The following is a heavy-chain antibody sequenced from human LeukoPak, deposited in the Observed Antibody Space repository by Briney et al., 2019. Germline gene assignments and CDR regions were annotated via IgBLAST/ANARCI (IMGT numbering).Heavy chain of an antibody. CDR3: ARGSGELDY. D-gene: IGHD3-3*01. Sequence: SVKVSRKASGGTFSSYAISWVRQAPGQGLEWMGRIIPILGIANYAQKFQGRVTITADKSTSTAYMELSSLRSEDTAVYYCARGSGELDYWGQGTLVTVSS. CDR1: GGTFSSYA. V-gene: IGHV1-69*04. J-gene: IGHJ4*02. CDR2: IIPILGIA.